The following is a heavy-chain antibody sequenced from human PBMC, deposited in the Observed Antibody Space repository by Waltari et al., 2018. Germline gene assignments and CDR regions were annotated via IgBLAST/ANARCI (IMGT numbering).Heavy chain of an antibody. Sequence: VQLVESGGGVVQPGRSLRLSCAASGFTFSSYGRHWVRQAPGKGLEWVGKRKPDGSVKKYVDSVKGRFTISRDNSKNSLFLQMDSLRAEDTAVYYCARNQFHLDWGKGALVTVSS. CDR1: GFTFSSYG. CDR2: RKPDGSVK. CDR3: ARNQFHLD. V-gene: IGHV3-7*01. J-gene: IGHJ1*01.